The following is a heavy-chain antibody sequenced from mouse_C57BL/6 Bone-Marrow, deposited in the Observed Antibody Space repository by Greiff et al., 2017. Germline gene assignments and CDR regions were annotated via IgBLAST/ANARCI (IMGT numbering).Heavy chain of an antibody. CDR3: ARDLTGLGRSAIDY. CDR1: GFTFSDFY. J-gene: IGHJ4*01. V-gene: IGHV7-1*01. Sequence: EVMLVESGGGLVQSGRSLRLSCATSGFTFSDFYMEWVRQAPGKGLEWIAASRNKANDYTTEYSASVKGRFIVSSDTSQSILYLQMNALRAEDTAIYYCARDLTGLGRSAIDYWGQGTSVTVSS. CDR2: SRNKANDYTT. D-gene: IGHD4-1*01.